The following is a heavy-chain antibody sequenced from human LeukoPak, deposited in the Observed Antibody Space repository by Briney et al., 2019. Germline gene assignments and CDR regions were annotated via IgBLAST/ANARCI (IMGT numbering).Heavy chain of an antibody. CDR3: ARRRPPEGSGYDYYFDY. CDR1: GYTFTSYG. D-gene: IGHD5-12*01. J-gene: IGHJ4*02. CDR2: ISAYNGNT. Sequence: GASVKVSCKASGYTFTSYGISWVRQAPGQGLEWMGWISAYNGNTNYAQKLQGRVTMTTDTSTSTAYMELRSLRSDDTAVYYCARRRPPEGSGYDYYFDYWGQGTLVTVSS. V-gene: IGHV1-18*01.